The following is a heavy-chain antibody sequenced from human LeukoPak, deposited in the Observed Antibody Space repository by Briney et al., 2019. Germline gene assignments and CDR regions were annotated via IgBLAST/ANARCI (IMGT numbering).Heavy chain of an antibody. V-gene: IGHV5-51*01. J-gene: IGHJ5*02. D-gene: IGHD3-10*01. Sequence: GESLKISCKCSGYSFTNYWIGWVRQMPGKGLEWMGIIYPGDSDTRYSPSFQGQVTISADKSISTAYLQWSSLKASDTAMYYCASSPGGSGSSNWFDPWGQGTLVTVSS. CDR2: IYPGDSDT. CDR1: GYSFTNYW. CDR3: ASSPGGSGSSNWFDP.